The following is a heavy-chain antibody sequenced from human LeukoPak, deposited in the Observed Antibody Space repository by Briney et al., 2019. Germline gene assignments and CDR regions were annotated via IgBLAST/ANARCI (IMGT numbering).Heavy chain of an antibody. CDR3: ARLPSSYSDTSGYSDY. CDR2: IYYSGST. J-gene: IGHJ4*02. Sequence: PSETLSLTCTVSGGSISSYYWSWIRQPPGKGLECIGYIYYSGSTNYNPSLKGRVTISVDASKNHFSLKLSSVTAADTAVYYCARLPSSYSDTSGYSDYWGQGTLVTVSS. V-gene: IGHV4-59*08. CDR1: GGSISSYY. D-gene: IGHD3-22*01.